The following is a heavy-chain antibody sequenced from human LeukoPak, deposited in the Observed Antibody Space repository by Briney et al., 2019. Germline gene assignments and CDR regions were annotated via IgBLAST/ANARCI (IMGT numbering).Heavy chain of an antibody. Sequence: PGGSLRLSCAASGFTFSTYGMSWVRQAAGKGLEWVSAISGSGGSAYYADSVKGRFTISRDNSKNTLYLQMNSLRAEDTAVYYCVCNQWYSSSWFLAAFDIWGQGTMVTVSS. J-gene: IGHJ3*02. V-gene: IGHV3-23*01. CDR2: ISGSGGSA. CDR1: GFTFSTYG. D-gene: IGHD6-13*01. CDR3: VCNQWYSSSWFLAAFDI.